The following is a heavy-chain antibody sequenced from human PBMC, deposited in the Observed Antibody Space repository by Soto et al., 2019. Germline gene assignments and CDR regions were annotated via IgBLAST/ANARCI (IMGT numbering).Heavy chain of an antibody. CDR3: ARVGSEDSGSYYILWNWFDP. Sequence: PSETLSLTCAVYGGSFSGYYLTWIRQPSGTGLEWIGEINHSGSTNYNPSLKSRVTISVDKSKKQFSLKLSSVTAADTAVYYCARVGSEDSGSYYILWNWFDPWGQGTLVTVSS. J-gene: IGHJ5*02. CDR2: INHSGST. CDR1: GGSFSGYY. V-gene: IGHV4-34*01. D-gene: IGHD3-10*01.